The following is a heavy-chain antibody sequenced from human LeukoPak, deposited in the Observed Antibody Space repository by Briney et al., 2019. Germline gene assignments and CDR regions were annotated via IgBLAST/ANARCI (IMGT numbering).Heavy chain of an antibody. Sequence: ASVKVSCKASGYTFTSYGISWVRQAPGQGLEWMGWISAYNGNTNYAQKLQGRVTMTTDTSTSTAYMELRSLRSDVTAVYYCARGGWSIAAPSGAFDIWGQGTMVTVSS. J-gene: IGHJ3*02. CDR1: GYTFTSYG. CDR3: ARGGWSIAAPSGAFDI. CDR2: ISAYNGNT. D-gene: IGHD6-6*01. V-gene: IGHV1-18*01.